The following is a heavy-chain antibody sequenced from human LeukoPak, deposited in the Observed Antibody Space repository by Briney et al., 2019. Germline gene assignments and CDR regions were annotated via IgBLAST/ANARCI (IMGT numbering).Heavy chain of an antibody. CDR1: GSTVSSYG. D-gene: IGHD5-12*01. CDR3: AKGYSGYDWSLVDY. CDR2: IVYDGSNK. V-gene: IGHV3-30*18. J-gene: IGHJ4*02. Sequence: PGGSLRPSCAASGSTVSSYGMHWVRQAPGKWREWLAVIVYDGSNKYYADSVKGRFTISRDNSKNTLYLQMNSLRAEDTAVYYCAKGYSGYDWSLVDYWGQGTLVTVSS.